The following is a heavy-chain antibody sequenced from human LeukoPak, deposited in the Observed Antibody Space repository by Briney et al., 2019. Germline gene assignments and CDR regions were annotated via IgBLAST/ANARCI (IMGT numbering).Heavy chain of an antibody. D-gene: IGHD6-13*01. V-gene: IGHV3-21*06. CDR3: ARGSSWSYDY. Sequence: PGGSLRLSCAASGFTFSSYSMYWVRQAPGKGLEWVSSISNSGNNIYYPDSVKGRFTTSRDNAKSSLYLQMSSLRAEDTAVYYCARGSSWSYDYWGRGTLVTVSS. J-gene: IGHJ4*02. CDR2: ISNSGNNI. CDR1: GFTFSSYS.